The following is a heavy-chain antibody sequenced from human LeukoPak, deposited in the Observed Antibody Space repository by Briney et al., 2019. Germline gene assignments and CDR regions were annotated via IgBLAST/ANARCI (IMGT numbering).Heavy chain of an antibody. D-gene: IGHD3-16*01. V-gene: IGHV4-34*01. Sequence: KPSETLSLTCAVYGGSFSGYYWSWIRQPPGKGLEWIGEINHSGSTNYNPSLKSRVTISVDTSKNQFSLKLSSVTAADTAVYYCARRWGSPGPFDYWGQGTLVTVSS. CDR3: ARRWGSPGPFDY. J-gene: IGHJ4*02. CDR2: INHSGST. CDR1: GGSFSGYY.